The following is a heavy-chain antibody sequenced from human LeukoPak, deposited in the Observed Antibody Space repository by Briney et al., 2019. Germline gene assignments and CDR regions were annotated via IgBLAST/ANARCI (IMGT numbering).Heavy chain of an antibody. CDR2: IYYSGGT. D-gene: IGHD3-10*01. CDR3: ATRPRYYGSGSYYRFDP. CDR1: GGSISSSSYY. J-gene: IGHJ5*02. V-gene: IGHV4-39*07. Sequence: SETLSLTCTVSGGSISSSSYYWGWIRQPPGKGLEWIGSIYYSGGTNYNPSLKSRVTISVDTSKNQFSLKLSSVTAADTAVYYCATRPRYYGSGSYYRFDPWGQGTLVTVSS.